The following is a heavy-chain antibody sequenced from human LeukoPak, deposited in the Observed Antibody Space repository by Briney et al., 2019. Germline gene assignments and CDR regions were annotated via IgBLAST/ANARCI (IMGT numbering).Heavy chain of an antibody. V-gene: IGHV4-59*08. CDR3: ARPEVGYRFGELSY. J-gene: IGHJ4*02. D-gene: IGHD3-10*01. CDR1: GGSISSYY. Sequence: SETLSLTCTVSGGSISSYYWSWIRQPPGKGLEWIGYIYYSGSANYNPSLKSRVTISVDTSKNQFSLKLSSVTAADTAVYYCARPEVGYRFGELSYWGQGTLVTVSS. CDR2: IYYSGSA.